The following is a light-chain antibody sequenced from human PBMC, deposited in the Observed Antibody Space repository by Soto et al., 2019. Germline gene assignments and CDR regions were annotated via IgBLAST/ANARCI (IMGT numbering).Light chain of an antibody. CDR3: CSYAGSSTYVV. CDR2: EVS. Sequence: QSALTQPASVSGSPGQSVTISCTGTSSDVGGYNHVSWYQQHPGKAPKLMIYEVSERPSGVSNRFSGSKSGNTASLTISGLQAEDEADYYCCSYAGSSTYVVFGGGTKLTVL. V-gene: IGLV2-23*02. CDR1: SSDVGGYNH. J-gene: IGLJ2*01.